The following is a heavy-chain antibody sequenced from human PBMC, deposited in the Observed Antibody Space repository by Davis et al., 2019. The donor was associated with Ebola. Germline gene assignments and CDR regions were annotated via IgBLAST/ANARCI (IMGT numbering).Heavy chain of an antibody. V-gene: IGHV3-48*03. CDR1: GFTFSSYE. CDR2: ISSSGSTI. J-gene: IGHJ4*02. D-gene: IGHD5-24*01. Sequence: GGSLRLSCAASGFTFSSYEMNWVRQAPGKGLEWVSYISSSGSTIYYADSVKGRFTISRDNSRKTLYLQMNSLRDDDTAVYYCAKDRRGYNSAADYWGQGTLVTVSS. CDR3: AKDRRGYNSAADY.